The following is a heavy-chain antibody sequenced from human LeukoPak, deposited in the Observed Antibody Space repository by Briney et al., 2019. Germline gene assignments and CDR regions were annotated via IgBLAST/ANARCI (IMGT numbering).Heavy chain of an antibody. CDR2: VSDGGGRT. D-gene: IGHD3-10*01. CDR1: GFTFSTFA. Sequence: GGSLRLSCAASGFTFSTFAMSWVRQSPGKGLEWVSTVSDGGGRTFYADSVKGRFTISRDNSKNTLDLQMNSLRAEDTAVYYCARVTTSGSYKFDYWGQGTLVTVSS. CDR3: ARVTTSGSYKFDY. V-gene: IGHV3-23*01. J-gene: IGHJ4*02.